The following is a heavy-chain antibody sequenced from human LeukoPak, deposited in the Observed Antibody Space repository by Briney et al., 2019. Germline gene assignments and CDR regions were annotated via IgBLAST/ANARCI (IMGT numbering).Heavy chain of an antibody. Sequence: GGSLRLSCAVSGLTFNNYAKNWVRQAPGKGLEWVSYISSTGSPIYYADSVKGRFTISRDNAKNSLYLQMNSLRDDDTAVYYCAQKGGTDYWGQGTLVTVSS. J-gene: IGHJ4*02. D-gene: IGHD2-15*01. CDR3: AQKGGTDY. V-gene: IGHV3-48*02. CDR2: ISSTGSPI. CDR1: GLTFNNYA.